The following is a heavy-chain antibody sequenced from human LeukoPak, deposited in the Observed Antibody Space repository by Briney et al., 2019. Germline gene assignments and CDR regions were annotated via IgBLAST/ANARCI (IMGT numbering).Heavy chain of an antibody. J-gene: IGHJ4*02. V-gene: IGHV3-23*01. Sequence: AGTSLRLSCAASGFTFSSYAMIWVRQAPGNGLEWVSNIRGSGGTTHYADSVKGRFTISRDNSKNTLFLQMNSLRVEGTAVYYCAKGRHMSATDVDYWGQGTLVTVSS. CDR2: IRGSGGTT. CDR3: AKGRHMSATDVDY. CDR1: GFTFSSYA. D-gene: IGHD2-21*01.